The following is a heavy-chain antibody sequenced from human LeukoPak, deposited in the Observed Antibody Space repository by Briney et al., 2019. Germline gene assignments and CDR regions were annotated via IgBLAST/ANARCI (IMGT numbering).Heavy chain of an antibody. Sequence: PGGSLRLSCAASGFTFSSYGMHWVRQAPGKGLEWVAFIRYDGSNKYYADSVKGRFTISRDNSKNTLYLQMNSLRAEDTAVYYCARDGRYRDGYNGFDYWGQGTLVTVSS. J-gene: IGHJ4*02. CDR3: ARDGRYRDGYNGFDY. CDR2: IRYDGSNK. CDR1: GFTFSSYG. D-gene: IGHD5-24*01. V-gene: IGHV3-30*02.